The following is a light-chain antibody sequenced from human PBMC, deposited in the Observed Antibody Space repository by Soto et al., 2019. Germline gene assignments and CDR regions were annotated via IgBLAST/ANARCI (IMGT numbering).Light chain of an antibody. V-gene: IGLV2-23*01. CDR3: CSYAGSSTYV. Sequence: QSVLTQPASVSGSPGQSITISCTGTSSDVGSYNLVSWYQQHPGKAPKLMIYEGSKRPSGVSNRFSGSKSGNTASLTISWLQAEEEADYYCCSYAGSSTYVFRTGTRSPS. CDR2: EGS. J-gene: IGLJ1*01. CDR1: SSDVGSYNL.